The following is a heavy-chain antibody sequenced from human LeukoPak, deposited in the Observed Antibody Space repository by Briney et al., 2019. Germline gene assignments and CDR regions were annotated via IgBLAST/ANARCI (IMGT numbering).Heavy chain of an antibody. CDR1: GYTFTSYY. J-gene: IGHJ6*03. V-gene: IGHV1-46*01. CDR2: INPSGGST. Sequence: ASVKVSCKASGYTFTSYYMHWLRQAPGQGLEWMGIINPSGGSTSYAQKFQGRVTMTRDTSTSTVYMELSSLRSEDTAVYYCAGRSSSDGLGYYYYYMDVWGKGTTVTVSS. D-gene: IGHD6-13*01. CDR3: AGRSSSDGLGYYYYYMDV.